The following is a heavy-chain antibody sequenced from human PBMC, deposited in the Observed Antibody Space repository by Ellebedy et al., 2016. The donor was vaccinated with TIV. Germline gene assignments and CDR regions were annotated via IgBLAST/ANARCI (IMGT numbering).Heavy chain of an antibody. J-gene: IGHJ5*01. CDR1: GGSLSSYY. CDR2: IYYSGRT. CDR3: TRVPDTAMLWFDS. V-gene: IGHV4-59*01. D-gene: IGHD5-18*01. Sequence: MPSETLSLTCTVSGGSLSSYYWSWIRQPPGKGLEWIGYIYYSGRTNYNPSLKSRVTISVETSKNQFSLKLSSVTAADTAVYYCTRVPDTAMLWFDSWGQGTLVTVSS.